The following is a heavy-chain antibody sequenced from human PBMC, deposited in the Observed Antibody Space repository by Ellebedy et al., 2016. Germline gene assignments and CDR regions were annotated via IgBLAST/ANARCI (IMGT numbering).Heavy chain of an antibody. V-gene: IGHV4-39*07. D-gene: IGHD2-2*01. CDR3: ARDRCSSNSCPFDS. CDR1: GDSISTGSYY. Sequence: SETLSLTCTVSGDSISTGSYYWGWIRQPPGKGLEWIGTIYYSGSAYYNPSLKSRVTISVDTSKNQFSLKLNSVTAADTAVYYCARDRCSSNSCPFDSWGQGTLVTVSS. CDR2: IYYSGSA. J-gene: IGHJ5*01.